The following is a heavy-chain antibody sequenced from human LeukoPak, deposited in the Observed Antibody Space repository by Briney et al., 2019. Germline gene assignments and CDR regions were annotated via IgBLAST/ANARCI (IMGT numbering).Heavy chain of an antibody. D-gene: IGHD6-13*01. CDR1: GFTFNNYG. J-gene: IGHJ4*02. CDR2: ISDDGRHK. V-gene: IGHV3-30*18. CDR3: AKDRETTASGTFDY. Sequence: GGPVRLSCAASGFTFNNYGIHYDRQAPGKGLEWVAVISDDGRHKNYADSVKGRFHISRDNSNNTLYLQMNSLRVEDTGVYYCAKDRETTASGTFDYWGQRTMAADSS.